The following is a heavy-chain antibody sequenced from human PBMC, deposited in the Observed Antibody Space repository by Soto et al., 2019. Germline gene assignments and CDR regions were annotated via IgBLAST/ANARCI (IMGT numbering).Heavy chain of an antibody. J-gene: IGHJ6*02. D-gene: IGHD2-2*01. Sequence: SLLLSFSSSGFPFSSYWMSWVLPSPGKGLELVSNLKPYGIATYYVDSVKGRFTISRDNAKNSLYLQMNSLRAEDTAVYYCARSDGLYCSSTSCRPYYYYYYGMDVWGQGTTVTVSS. V-gene: IGHV3-7*01. CDR3: ARSDGLYCSSTSCRPYYYYYYGMDV. CDR1: GFPFSSYW. CDR2: LKPYGIAT.